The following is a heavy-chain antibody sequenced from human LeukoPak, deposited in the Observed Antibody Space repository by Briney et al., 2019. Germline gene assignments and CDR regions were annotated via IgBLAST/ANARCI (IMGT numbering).Heavy chain of an antibody. CDR1: GFTFSSYA. J-gene: IGHJ3*02. Sequence: GGSLRLSCAASGFTFSSYAMSWVRQAPGKGLVWVSRINSDVSSTSYADSVKGRLTISRDNAKNTLYLQMNSLRAEDTAVYYCARVQNHQAFDIWGQGTMVTVSS. CDR3: ARVQNHQAFDI. D-gene: IGHD1-14*01. V-gene: IGHV3-74*01. CDR2: INSDVSST.